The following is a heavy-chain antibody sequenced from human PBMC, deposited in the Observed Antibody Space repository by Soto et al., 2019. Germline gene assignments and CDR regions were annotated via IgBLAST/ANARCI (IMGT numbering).Heavy chain of an antibody. J-gene: IGHJ6*03. D-gene: IGHD3-3*01. Sequence: EVQLLESGGGLVQPGGFLRLSCAASGFTFSSYALNWVRQAPGKGLEWVSVISGSGDNTYYADSVKGRFTISRDNSKNTLYLQMNSLRAEDTAVYYCAKDLGTDDFWSAYYTYYYMDVWGKGTTVTVSS. CDR3: AKDLGTDDFWSAYYTYYYMDV. CDR1: GFTFSSYA. CDR2: ISGSGDNT. V-gene: IGHV3-23*01.